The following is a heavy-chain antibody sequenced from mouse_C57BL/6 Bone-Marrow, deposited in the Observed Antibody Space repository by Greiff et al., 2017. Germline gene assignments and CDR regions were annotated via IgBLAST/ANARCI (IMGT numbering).Heavy chain of an antibody. J-gene: IGHJ1*03. CDR2: IDPSASYT. CDR1: GYTFTSYW. V-gene: IGHV1-59*01. CDR3: ARSEDYYGSSFYWYFDV. Sequence: QVQLQQPGAELVRPGTSVKLSCKASGYTFTSYWMHWVKQRPGQGLEWIGVIDPSASYTNYNQKFKGKATLTVDTSSSTAYMQLSSLTSEDSAVYYCARSEDYYGSSFYWYFDVWGTGTTVTVSS. D-gene: IGHD1-1*01.